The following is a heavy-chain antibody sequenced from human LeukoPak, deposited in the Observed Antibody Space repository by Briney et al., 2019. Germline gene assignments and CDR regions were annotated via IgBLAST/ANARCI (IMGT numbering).Heavy chain of an antibody. V-gene: IGHV3-74*01. CDR3: TTGPSFGYEW. Sequence: GGSLRLSCAASGMTFSTHWMHWVRQAPGKGLVWVSLIKTDGRTTIYADSVKGRFTISRDDGKSTLYLQMNSLRAEDTAIYYCTTGPSFGYEWWGQGTVVTVSS. J-gene: IGHJ4*02. CDR2: IKTDGRTT. D-gene: IGHD3-22*01. CDR1: GMTFSTHW.